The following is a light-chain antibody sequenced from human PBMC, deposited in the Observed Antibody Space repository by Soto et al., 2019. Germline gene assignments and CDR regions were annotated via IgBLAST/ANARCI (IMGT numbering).Light chain of an antibody. V-gene: IGLV1-47*02. CDR1: TSNIGSNY. CDR3: ASWDDSLSGLV. CDR2: SNN. Sequence: QSVLTQPPSESGTPGQTISISCSGSTSNIGSNYVYWYQQLPGTAPKLLIYSNNERPSGVPDRFSGSKSGTSASLAISGLRSEDEADYYCASWDDSLSGLVFGGGIKLTVL. J-gene: IGLJ2*01.